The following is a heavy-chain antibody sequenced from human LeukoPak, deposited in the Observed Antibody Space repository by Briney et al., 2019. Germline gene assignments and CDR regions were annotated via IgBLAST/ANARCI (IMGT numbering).Heavy chain of an antibody. Sequence: GGSLRLSCAASGFTFSSYSMNWVRQAPGKGLEWVGRIRSNSDGGTIDYAAPVKGRFTLSRDDSKTTLYLQMNSLQTEDTAVYYCATDFYDSIWGQGTLVTVSS. V-gene: IGHV3-15*07. CDR1: GFTFSSYS. CDR2: IRSNSDGGTI. CDR3: ATDFYDSI. D-gene: IGHD3-22*01. J-gene: IGHJ4*02.